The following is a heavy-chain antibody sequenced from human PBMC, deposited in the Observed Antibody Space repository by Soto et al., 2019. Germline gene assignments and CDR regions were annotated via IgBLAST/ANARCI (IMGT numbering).Heavy chain of an antibody. CDR2: TYHSGNP. CDR1: GDTISTGGYT. D-gene: IGHD3-10*01. J-gene: IGHJ5*02. Sequence: PSETLSLTCDVSGDTISTGGYTWAWIRQPPGKALEWIGHTYHSGNPYYNPSLKSRVIISVDRSKNQFSLKVRSVTAEDTAVYYCAKVGPYDSGSYMFRYNWFGPWGPGTLVTVSS. CDR3: AKVGPYDSGSYMFRYNWFGP. V-gene: IGHV4-30-2*01.